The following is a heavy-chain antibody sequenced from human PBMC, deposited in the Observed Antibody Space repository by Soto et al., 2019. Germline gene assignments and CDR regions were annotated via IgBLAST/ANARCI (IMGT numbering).Heavy chain of an antibody. D-gene: IGHD1-26*01. Sequence: QVQLVQSGAEVKKPGSSVKVSCKASGGTFSSYAISWVRQAPGQGLEWMGGIIPIFGTANYAQKFQGRVTITADISTSTAYMERGSLRLGDTAVYFCAREGGVGATTGWDWGQGTLVTVSS. V-gene: IGHV1-69*06. CDR1: GGTFSSYA. CDR2: IIPIFGTA. CDR3: AREGGVGATTGWD. J-gene: IGHJ4*02.